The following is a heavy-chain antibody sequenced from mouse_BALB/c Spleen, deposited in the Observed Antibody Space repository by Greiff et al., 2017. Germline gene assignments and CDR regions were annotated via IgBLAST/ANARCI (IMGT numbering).Heavy chain of an antibody. CDR3: ARGGTTGQYFDV. V-gene: IGHV1-39*01. Sequence: VQLQQTGPELVKPGASVKISCKASGYSFTDYIMLWVKQSHGKSLEWIGNINPYYGSTSYNLKFKGKATLTVDKSSSTAYMQLNSLTSEDSAVYYCARGGTTGQYFDVWGAGTTVTVSS. CDR2: INPYYGST. CDR1: GYSFTDYI. J-gene: IGHJ1*01. D-gene: IGHD1-1*01.